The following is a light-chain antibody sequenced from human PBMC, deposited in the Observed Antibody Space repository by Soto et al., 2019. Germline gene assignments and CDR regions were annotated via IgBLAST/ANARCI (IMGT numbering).Light chain of an antibody. Sequence: EKVLTQSPATLSVSPGERATLSCRASQSVSSSYLAWYQQKPGQAPGLLIYGASSRATGIPDRFSGSGSGTDFTLTISRLEPEDFAVYYCQQYGRSPWTFGQGTKVDIK. CDR2: GAS. J-gene: IGKJ1*01. CDR1: QSVSSSY. CDR3: QQYGRSPWT. V-gene: IGKV3-20*01.